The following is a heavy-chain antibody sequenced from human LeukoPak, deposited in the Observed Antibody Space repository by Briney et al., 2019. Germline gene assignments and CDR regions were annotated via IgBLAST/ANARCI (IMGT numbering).Heavy chain of an antibody. V-gene: IGHV1-24*01. CDR2: FDPEDGET. J-gene: IGHJ6*03. CDR3: ARDSEYSSSWYIIAKPQYYCMDV. Sequence: ASVKVSCKVSGYTLTEFSMHWVRQAPGKGLEWMGGFDPEDGETIYAQELQGRVTMTRDTSISTAYMELSRLRSDDTAVYYCARDSEYSSSWYIIAKPQYYCMDVWGKGTTVTISS. D-gene: IGHD6-13*01. CDR1: GYTLTEFS.